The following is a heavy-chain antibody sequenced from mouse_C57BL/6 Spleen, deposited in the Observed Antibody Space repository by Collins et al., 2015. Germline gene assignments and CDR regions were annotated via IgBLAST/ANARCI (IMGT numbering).Heavy chain of an antibody. J-gene: IGHJ2*01. CDR1: GFTFSSYG. CDR3: ARTIITVLSLYYFDY. V-gene: IGHV5-6-3*01. CDR2: INSNGGST. Sequence: EVQLVESGGGLVQPGGSLKLSCAASGFTFSSYGMSWVRQTPDKRLELVATINSNGGSTYYPDSVEGRFTISRDNAKNTLYLQMSSLKSEDTAMYYCARTIITVLSLYYFDYWGQGTTLTVSS. D-gene: IGHD1-1*01.